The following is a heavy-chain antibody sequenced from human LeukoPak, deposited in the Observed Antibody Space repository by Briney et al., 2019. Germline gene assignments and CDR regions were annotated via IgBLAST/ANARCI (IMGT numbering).Heavy chain of an antibody. V-gene: IGHV3-7*01. Sequence: TGGSLRLSCAASGFTFSIYWMSWVRQAPGKGLEWVANIKQDGSEKYYVDSVKGRFTISRDNAKNSLSLQMNSLRAEDTAVYYCARGRCSSASCFFDYWGQGTLVTVSS. CDR1: GFTFSIYW. CDR3: ARGRCSSASCFFDY. J-gene: IGHJ4*02. CDR2: IKQDGSEK. D-gene: IGHD2-2*01.